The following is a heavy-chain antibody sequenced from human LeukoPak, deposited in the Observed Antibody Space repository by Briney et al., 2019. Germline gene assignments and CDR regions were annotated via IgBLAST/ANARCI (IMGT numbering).Heavy chain of an antibody. V-gene: IGHV3-21*01. CDR3: ARGGALSLEFDI. CDR1: GFTFSSYS. CDR2: ISSSSSYI. J-gene: IGHJ3*02. Sequence: KPGGSLRLSCAASGFTFSSYSMNWVRQAPGKGLEWVSSISSSSSYIYYADSVKGRFTIPRDNAKNSLYLQMNSLRAEDTAVYYCARGGALSLEFDIWGQGTMVTVSS. D-gene: IGHD3-16*02.